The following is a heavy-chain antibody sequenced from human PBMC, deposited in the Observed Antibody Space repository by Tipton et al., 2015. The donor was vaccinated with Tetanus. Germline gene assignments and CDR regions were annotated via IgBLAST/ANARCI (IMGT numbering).Heavy chain of an antibody. Sequence: SLRLSCAASGFTFSNYWMSWVRQAPGKGLEWVANIKQDGSEKYYVDSVKGRFTISRDNARSSLYLQMNGLTTEDTAVYYCARDRGDYDTLTGFTIGFWGQGTLVTVSS. CDR1: GFTFSNYW. CDR3: ARDRGDYDTLTGFTIGF. CDR2: IKQDGSEK. V-gene: IGHV3-7*01. D-gene: IGHD3-9*01. J-gene: IGHJ4*02.